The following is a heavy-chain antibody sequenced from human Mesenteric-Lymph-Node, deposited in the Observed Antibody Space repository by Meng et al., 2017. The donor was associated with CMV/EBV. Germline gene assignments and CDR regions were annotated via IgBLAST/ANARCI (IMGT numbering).Heavy chain of an antibody. Sequence: GGSLRLSCAASGFTFDDYVMHWVRQAPGKGLEWVSGISWNSGSIGYADSVKGRFTISRDNAKNSLYLQMNSLRAEDTALYYCAKGADYVDYFDYWGQGTLVTVSS. J-gene: IGHJ4*02. CDR2: ISWNSGSI. CDR3: AKGADYVDYFDY. CDR1: GFTFDDYV. V-gene: IGHV3-9*01. D-gene: IGHD4-17*01.